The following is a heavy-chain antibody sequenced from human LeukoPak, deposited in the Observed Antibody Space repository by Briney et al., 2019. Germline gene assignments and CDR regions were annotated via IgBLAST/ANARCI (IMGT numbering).Heavy chain of an antibody. J-gene: IGHJ4*02. CDR2: IDWDDDK. D-gene: IGHD4-17*01. V-gene: IGHV2-70*11. CDR1: GFSLSTSGMC. CDR3: ARRNSDSGFDY. Sequence: SGPALVKPPQTLTLTRTFSGFSLSTSGMCVSWIRQPPVKALEWLPRIDWDDDKYYSTSLKTRLTISKDTSKNQVVLTMTNMDPVDTATYYCARRNSDSGFDYWGQGMLVTVSS.